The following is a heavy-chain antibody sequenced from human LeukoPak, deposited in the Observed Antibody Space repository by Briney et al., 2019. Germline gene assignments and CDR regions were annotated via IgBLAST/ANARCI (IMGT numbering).Heavy chain of an antibody. CDR2: FDPEDGET. CDR1: GYTLTELS. CDR3: ATDPSPYGDYVRDY. V-gene: IGHV1-24*01. Sequence: ASVKASCKVSGYTLTELSMHWVRQAPGKGLEWMGGFDPEDGETIYAQKFQGRVTMTEDTSTDTAYMELSSLRSEDTAVYYCATDPSPYGDYVRDYWGQGTLVTVSS. J-gene: IGHJ4*02. D-gene: IGHD4-17*01.